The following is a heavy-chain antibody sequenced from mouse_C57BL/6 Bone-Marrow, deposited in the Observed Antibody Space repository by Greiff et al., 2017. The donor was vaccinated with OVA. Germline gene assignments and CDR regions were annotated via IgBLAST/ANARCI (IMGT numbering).Heavy chain of an antibody. CDR3: GLSYYSNRDYYAMDY. D-gene: IGHD2-5*01. V-gene: IGHV1-7*01. Sequence: QVHVKQSGAELAKPGDSVKLSCKASGYTFTSYWMHWVNQRPGQGLEWIGYINPSSGYTKYNQKFKDKATLTADKSSSTAYMQLSSLTYEDSAVYYCGLSYYSNRDYYAMDYWGQGTSVTVSS. J-gene: IGHJ4*01. CDR2: INPSSGYT. CDR1: GYTFTSYW.